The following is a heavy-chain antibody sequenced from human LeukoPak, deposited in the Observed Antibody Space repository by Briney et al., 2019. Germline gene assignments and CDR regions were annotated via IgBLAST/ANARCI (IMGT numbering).Heavy chain of an antibody. V-gene: IGHV1-18*01. CDR2: ISAYNGNT. CDR1: GHTFTSFG. CDR3: ARDSSRIGGFDP. Sequence: GASVKVSCKTSGHTFTSFGFSWVRQAPGQGLEWMGWISAYNGNTNYAQKLQGRVTMTTDTSTSTACMELRSLRSDDTAVYYCARDSSRIGGFDPWGQGTLVTVSS. J-gene: IGHJ5*02. D-gene: IGHD2-15*01.